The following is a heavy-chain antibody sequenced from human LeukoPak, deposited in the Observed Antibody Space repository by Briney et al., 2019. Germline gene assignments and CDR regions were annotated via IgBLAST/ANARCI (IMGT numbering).Heavy chain of an antibody. Sequence: SGPTLVNPTQTLTLTCTFSGFSLSTSGVAVGWIRQPPGKALEWLALIYWDDDTPYRPSLKSRLTITKDTSKNQVVLTMTNMDPVDTATYYCVHRHALGNYYAYWGQGTLVTVSS. D-gene: IGHD3-16*01. J-gene: IGHJ4*02. CDR3: VHRHALGNYYAY. V-gene: IGHV2-5*02. CDR1: GFSLSTSGVA. CDR2: IYWDDDT.